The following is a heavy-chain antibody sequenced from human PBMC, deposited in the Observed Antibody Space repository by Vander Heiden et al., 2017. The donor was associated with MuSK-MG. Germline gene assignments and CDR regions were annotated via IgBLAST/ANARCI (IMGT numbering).Heavy chain of an antibody. CDR2: IPNRGNT. D-gene: IGHD1-26*01. CDR1: GCSISRSSYY. V-gene: IGHV4-39*01. Sequence: QLQLQESGPGLVKPSETLSLTCTVSGCSISRSSYYRRWIRHPPRKGLAWIGSIPNRGNTYYNPSLKSRVNISVDTSNDQFSLKLSSVTAADTAVYYCARQAYSGSYAPFDYWGRGTLVTVSS. J-gene: IGHJ4*02. CDR3: ARQAYSGSYAPFDY.